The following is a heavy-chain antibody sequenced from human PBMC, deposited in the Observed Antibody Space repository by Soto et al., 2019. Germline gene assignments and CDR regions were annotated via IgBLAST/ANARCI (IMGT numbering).Heavy chain of an antibody. CDR3: ARGPIVVVPVAMSRYYYYYGMDV. CDR2: FSAYNGNT. Sequence: ASVKVSFKASGYTFTSYGISWVRQAPGQGLEWMGWFSAYNGNTNYAQKLQGRVTMTTDTSTNTAYMELRSLRSDDTAVYYCARGPIVVVPVAMSRYYYYYGMDVWGQGTTVTVSS. CDR1: GYTFTSYG. J-gene: IGHJ6*02. V-gene: IGHV1-18*01. D-gene: IGHD2-2*01.